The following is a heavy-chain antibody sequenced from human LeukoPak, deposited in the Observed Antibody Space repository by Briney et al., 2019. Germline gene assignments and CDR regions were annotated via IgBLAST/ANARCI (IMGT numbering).Heavy chain of an antibody. Sequence: PGGSLRLSCAASGFPLSSYAMSWVRQAPGKGLEWVSATSSSDAGTYCADSVRGRFTISRDNSKNTLYLQMNSLRLEDAAVYFCAVRGVNNWFDPWGQGTLVTVSS. J-gene: IGHJ5*02. CDR3: AVRGVNNWFDP. CDR1: GFPLSSYA. V-gene: IGHV3-23*01. D-gene: IGHD3-10*01. CDR2: TSSSDAGT.